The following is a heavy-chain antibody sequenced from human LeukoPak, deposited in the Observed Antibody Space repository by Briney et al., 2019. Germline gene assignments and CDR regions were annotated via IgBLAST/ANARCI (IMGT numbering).Heavy chain of an antibody. D-gene: IGHD4-23*01. Sequence: TSVKVSCKASGFTFTSSAVQWVRQARGQRLEWIGWIVVDSGNTNYAQKFQERVTITRDTSTSTAYMELSSLRSEDTAVYYCAAATTGVRIKLDYWGQGTLVTVSS. J-gene: IGHJ4*02. CDR1: GFTFTSSA. V-gene: IGHV1-58*01. CDR2: IVVDSGNT. CDR3: AAATTGVRIKLDY.